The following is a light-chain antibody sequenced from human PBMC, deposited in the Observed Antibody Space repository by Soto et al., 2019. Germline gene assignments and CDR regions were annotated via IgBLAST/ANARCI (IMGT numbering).Light chain of an antibody. V-gene: IGKV3-20*01. CDR1: QSIRSHY. CDR2: GAH. Sequence: EIVLTQSPGTLSLSPGERATLSCRASQSIRSHYLAWYQQKPGQAPRLLISGAHNRAPGIPDRFSGSESGTDFTLRISRLEPEDFAVYYCQQYGSLVTFGQGTKVEIK. J-gene: IGKJ1*01. CDR3: QQYGSLVT.